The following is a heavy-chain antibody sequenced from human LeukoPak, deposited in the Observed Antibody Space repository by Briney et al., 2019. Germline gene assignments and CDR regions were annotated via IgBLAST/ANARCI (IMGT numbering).Heavy chain of an antibody. V-gene: IGHV3-30*19. CDR2: ISDDGRHN. CDR3: ARVYLERLTAGYFDH. D-gene: IGHD2-8*01. CDR1: GFTFSSYG. J-gene: IGHJ4*02. Sequence: GGSLRLSCAASGFTFSSYGMHWVRQAPGKGLEWVAVISDDGRHNYYADSVKGRFTTSRDNSKSTLYLQMNSLRDDDSAAYFCARVYLERLTAGYFDHWGQGTQVTVSP.